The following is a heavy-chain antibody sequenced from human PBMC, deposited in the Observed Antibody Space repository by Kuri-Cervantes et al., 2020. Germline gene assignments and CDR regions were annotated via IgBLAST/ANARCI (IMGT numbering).Heavy chain of an antibody. CDR2: IYYSGST. CDR3: ARVGDFWSGLHDY. D-gene: IGHD3-3*01. J-gene: IGHJ4*02. V-gene: IGHV4-59*01. CDR1: GGSFSSYY. Sequence: SETLSLTCAVYGGSFSSYYWSWIRQPPGKGLEWIGYIYYSGSTNYNPSLKSRVTISVDTSKNQFSLKLSSVTAADTAVYYCARVGDFWSGLHDYWGQGTLVTVSS.